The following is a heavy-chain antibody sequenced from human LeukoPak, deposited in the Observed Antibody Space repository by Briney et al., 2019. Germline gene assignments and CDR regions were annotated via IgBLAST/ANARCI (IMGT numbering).Heavy chain of an antibody. D-gene: IGHD4-17*01. CDR1: GFTFSSYW. Sequence: GGSLRLSCAASGFTFSSYWVTWVRQAPGKGLEWVANIRQDGSEKYYVDSVKGRFTISRDNAKNSVYLQMNSLSAEDTAVYYCARAGDYYSTGDYWGQGVLVTVSS. CDR3: ARAGDYYSTGDY. CDR2: IRQDGSEK. V-gene: IGHV3-7*01. J-gene: IGHJ4*02.